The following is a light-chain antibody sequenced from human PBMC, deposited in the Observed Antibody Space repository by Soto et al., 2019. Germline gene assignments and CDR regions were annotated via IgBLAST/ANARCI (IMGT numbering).Light chain of an antibody. Sequence: QSVLAQPPSVSGAPGQRVTISCTGSNSNIGADYDVHWYQQFPGAAPKLLIYGNTNRPSGVPDRFSGSKSRISASLAITGLQAEDEADYFYQSYDSGLSGVVFGGGTKLTVL. V-gene: IGLV1-40*01. CDR2: GNT. CDR3: QSYDSGLSGVV. CDR1: NSNIGADYD. J-gene: IGLJ2*01.